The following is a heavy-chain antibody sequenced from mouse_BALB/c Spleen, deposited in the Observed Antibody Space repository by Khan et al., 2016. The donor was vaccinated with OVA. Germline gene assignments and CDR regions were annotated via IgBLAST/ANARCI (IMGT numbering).Heavy chain of an antibody. CDR1: GFSLTTYG. CDR2: IWSDGIT. Sequence: QVQLKESGPGLVAPSQSLSITCTVSGFSLTTYGVHWVRQPPGKGLEWLVVIWSDGITTYNSALKSRLSISKDNSKSQVILKMNSLQTDDTAMYYCARGGVYAMDYWGQGTSVTVSS. J-gene: IGHJ4*01. V-gene: IGHV2-6*02. CDR3: ARGGVYAMDY.